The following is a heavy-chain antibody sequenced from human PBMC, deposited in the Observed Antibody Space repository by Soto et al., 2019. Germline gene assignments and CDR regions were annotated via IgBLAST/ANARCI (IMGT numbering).Heavy chain of an antibody. Sequence: QVQLVESGGGVVQPGRSMRLSCAASGFTFSSYAMHWVRQAPGKGLEWVAVISYDGSNKYYADSVKGRFTISRDNSKNTLYLQMNSLRAEDTAVYYCARAPFDYWGQGTLVTVSS. CDR3: ARAPFDY. J-gene: IGHJ4*02. CDR2: ISYDGSNK. CDR1: GFTFSSYA. V-gene: IGHV3-30-3*01.